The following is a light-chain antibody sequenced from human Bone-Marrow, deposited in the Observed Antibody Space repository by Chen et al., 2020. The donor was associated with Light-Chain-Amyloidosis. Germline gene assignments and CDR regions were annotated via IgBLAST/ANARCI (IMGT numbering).Light chain of an antibody. J-gene: IGLJ2*01. V-gene: IGLV3-25*03. CDR3: QSAYSSGTYEVI. Sequence: SYELTQPPSVSVSPGQTARITCSGDDLPTKYAYWYQQKPGQAPVLVIHRDTKRPSGISGRFSGSGSGTTATLTISGVQAEDEADYHCQSAYSSGTYEVIFGGGTKLTVL. CDR1: DLPTKY. CDR2: RDT.